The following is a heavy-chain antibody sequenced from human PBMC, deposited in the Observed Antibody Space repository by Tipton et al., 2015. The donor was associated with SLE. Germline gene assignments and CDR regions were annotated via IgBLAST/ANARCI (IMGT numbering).Heavy chain of an antibody. CDR2: ISYDGINK. Sequence: SLRLSCAASGFTFSSYAMHWVRQAPGKGLEWVAVISYDGINKYYADSVMGRFTISRDNSKNTLYLQMNSLRAEDTALYYCAKDSDSGWYGGYYFDYWGQGTLVTVSS. CDR1: GFTFSSYA. CDR3: AKDSDSGWYGGYYFDY. V-gene: IGHV3-30*04. J-gene: IGHJ4*02. D-gene: IGHD6-19*01.